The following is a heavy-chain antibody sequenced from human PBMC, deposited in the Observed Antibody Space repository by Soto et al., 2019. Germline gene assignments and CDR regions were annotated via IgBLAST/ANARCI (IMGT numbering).Heavy chain of an antibody. J-gene: IGHJ6*02. V-gene: IGHV3-30-3*01. D-gene: IGHD6-13*01. Sequence: GGSLRLSCAASGFTFSSYAMHWVRQAPGKGLEWVAVISYDGSDKYYADSVKGRFTISRDNSKNTLYLQMNSLRAEDTAVYYCALIAADYYYGMDVWGQGTTVTVSS. CDR1: GFTFSSYA. CDR2: ISYDGSDK. CDR3: ALIAADYYYGMDV.